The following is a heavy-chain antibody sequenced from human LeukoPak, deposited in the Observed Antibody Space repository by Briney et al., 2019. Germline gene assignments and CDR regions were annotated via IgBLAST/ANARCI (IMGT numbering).Heavy chain of an antibody. D-gene: IGHD3-22*01. J-gene: IGHJ4*02. Sequence: GGSLRLSCAASGFTFSNYWMDWVAQAPGKGRDGGAMIKQDGSDKYYVDSVKGRFTVSKDNAENSLYLQMNSLRAEDTAVYYCARNRGGGSGYSDYWGQGTLVTVSS. CDR3: ARNRGGGSGYSDY. CDR1: GFTFSNYW. CDR2: IKQDGSDK. V-gene: IGHV3-7*05.